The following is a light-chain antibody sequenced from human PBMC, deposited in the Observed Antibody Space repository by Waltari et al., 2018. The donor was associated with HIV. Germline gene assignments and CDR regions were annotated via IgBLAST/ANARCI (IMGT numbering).Light chain of an antibody. CDR1: NSNVGRNS. Sequence: QSVLTQPPSASGTPGQRVTISCSGRNSNVGRNSVNWYRQVPGTAPKVLIYNNKQRPSGVPDRFSGSKSGNTASLAISGLRAEDEADYYCAVWDDSVSGEVVFGGGTKLTVL. V-gene: IGLV1-44*01. CDR2: NNK. CDR3: AVWDDSVSGEVV. J-gene: IGLJ2*01.